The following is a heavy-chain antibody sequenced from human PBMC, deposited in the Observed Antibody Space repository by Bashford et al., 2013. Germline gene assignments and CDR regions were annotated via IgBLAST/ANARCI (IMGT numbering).Heavy chain of an antibody. CDR3: ARLNSWSPDY. Sequence: GESLKISCKGSGYNFTNYWINWVRQMPGKGLEWMGRIDPRDSYTNYNPSFQGHVTISADKSISTAYLQWRGLKASDTAMYYCARLNSWSPDYWGQGTLVTVSS. J-gene: IGHJ4*02. V-gene: IGHV5-10-1*01. CDR1: GYNFTNYW. D-gene: IGHD6-13*01. CDR2: IDPRDSYT.